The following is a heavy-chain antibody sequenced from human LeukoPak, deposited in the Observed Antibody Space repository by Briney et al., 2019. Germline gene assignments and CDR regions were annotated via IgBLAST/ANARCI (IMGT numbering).Heavy chain of an antibody. CDR3: ARIDPYYYFDC. V-gene: IGHV4-30-4*08. J-gene: IGHJ4*02. Sequence: SETLSLTCTVSGGSIRSSYYYWGWIRQPPGKGLEWIGYIYYSGSTYYNPSLKSRVTISVDTSKNQFSLKLSSVTAADTAVYYCARIDPYYYFDCWGQGTLVTVSS. CDR1: GGSIRSSYYY. D-gene: IGHD1-26*01. CDR2: IYYSGST.